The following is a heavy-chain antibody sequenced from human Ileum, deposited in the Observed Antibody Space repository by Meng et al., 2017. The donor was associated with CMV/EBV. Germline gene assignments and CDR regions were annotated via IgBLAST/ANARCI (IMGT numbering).Heavy chain of an antibody. D-gene: IGHD2-2*02. Sequence: GESLKISCAASEFTFSAYDLHWVRQAPGKGLEWVAFISHDGSQKFYVDSVKGRFTISRDNAKNTLYLQMSSLRAEDTAVYYCATTLYPVAFLNYFDPWGQGTLVTVSS. V-gene: IGHV3-30*03. J-gene: IGHJ5*02. CDR3: ATTLYPVAFLNYFDP. CDR1: EFTFSAYD. CDR2: ISHDGSQK.